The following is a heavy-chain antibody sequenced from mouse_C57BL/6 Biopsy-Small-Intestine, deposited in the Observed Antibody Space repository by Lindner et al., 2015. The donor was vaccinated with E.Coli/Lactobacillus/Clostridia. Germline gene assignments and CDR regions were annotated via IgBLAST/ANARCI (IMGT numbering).Heavy chain of an antibody. D-gene: IGHD1-1*02. J-gene: IGHJ2*01. V-gene: IGHV1-53*01. CDR3: VRGYCSGGSCPVLYYFDY. Sequence: SVKVSCKVSGGTFSSYAINWVRQAPGQGLEWMGRIIPIFGTVNYSQKFQGRVTITADESTSTAYMELSSLRSEDTALYYCVRGYCSGGSCPVLYYFDYWGQGTLVTVSS. CDR2: IIPIFGTV. CDR1: GGTFSSYA.